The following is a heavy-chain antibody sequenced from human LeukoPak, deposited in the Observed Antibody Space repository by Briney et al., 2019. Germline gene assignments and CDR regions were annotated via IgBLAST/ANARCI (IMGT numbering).Heavy chain of an antibody. CDR1: GYTFTSYY. V-gene: IGHV1-46*01. CDR3: ARDAGSGSFPFYFDY. Sequence: TGGSLRLSCAASGYTFTSYYMHWVRQAPEQGLEWMGIINPSGGSTSYAQKFQGRVTMTRDTSTSTAYMELSSLRSEDTAVYYCARDAGSGSFPFYFDYWGQGTLVTVSS. CDR2: INPSGGST. J-gene: IGHJ4*02. D-gene: IGHD3-10*01.